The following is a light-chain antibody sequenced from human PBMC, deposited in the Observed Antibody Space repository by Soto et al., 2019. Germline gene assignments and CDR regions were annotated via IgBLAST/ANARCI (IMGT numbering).Light chain of an antibody. CDR3: SSYTSSSTVV. J-gene: IGLJ2*01. CDR2: EVS. CDR1: SSDVGAYNY. Sequence: QSVLTQPASVSGSPGQSITISCTGTSSDVGAYNYVSWYQQYPGKAPKLRIYEVSNRPSGVSNRFSGSKSGNTASLTISGLLAEDEADYYCSSYTSSSTVVFGGGTKLTVL. V-gene: IGLV2-14*01.